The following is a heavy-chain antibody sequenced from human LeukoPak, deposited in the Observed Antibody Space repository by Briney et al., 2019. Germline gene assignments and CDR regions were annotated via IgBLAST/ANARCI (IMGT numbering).Heavy chain of an antibody. CDR2: INPSGGST. Sequence: GASVKVSCKASGYTFTSYYMHWVRQAPGQGLEWMGIINPSGGSTSYARKFQGRVTMTRDTSTSTVYMELSSLRSEDTAVYYCARDQSHSSSWYSLYYYYYMDVWGKGTMVTISS. V-gene: IGHV1-46*01. CDR3: ARDQSHSSSWYSLYYYYYMDV. CDR1: GYTFTSYY. J-gene: IGHJ6*03. D-gene: IGHD6-13*01.